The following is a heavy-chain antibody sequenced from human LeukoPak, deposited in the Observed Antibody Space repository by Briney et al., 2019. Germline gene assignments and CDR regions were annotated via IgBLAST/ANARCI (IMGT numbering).Heavy chain of an antibody. CDR2: IYYSGST. D-gene: IGHD3-16*02. CDR3: ARAKYPGELSH. Sequence: PETLSLTCTVSGGSISSYYWSWIRQPPGKGLEWIGYIYYSGSTNYNPSLKSRVTISVDTSKNQFSLKLSSVTAADTAVYYCARAKYPGELSHWGQGTLVTVSS. CDR1: GGSISSYY. V-gene: IGHV4-59*01. J-gene: IGHJ4*02.